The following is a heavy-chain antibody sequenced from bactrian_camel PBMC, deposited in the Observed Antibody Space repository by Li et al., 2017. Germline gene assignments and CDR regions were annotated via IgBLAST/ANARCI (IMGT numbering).Heavy chain of an antibody. CDR1: GYTYSTYR. J-gene: IGHJ4*01. CDR3: AARRSSTGFRCVVGPSVTPQPYNY. Sequence: HVQLVESGGGSAQAGGSLRLSCAASGYTYSTYRMAWFRQAPGKEREGVATIDSSGSTTYAVSVKGRFTISKDNAKNTVYLQMNSLKPEDTAMYYCAARRSSTGFRCVVGPSVTPQPYNYWGQGTQVTV. D-gene: IGHD2*01. V-gene: IGHV3S53*01. CDR2: IDSSGST.